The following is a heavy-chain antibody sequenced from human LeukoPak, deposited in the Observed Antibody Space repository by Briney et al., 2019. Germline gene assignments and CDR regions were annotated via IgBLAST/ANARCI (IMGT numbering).Heavy chain of an antibody. CDR3: ARGYCSSTSCYAVDY. J-gene: IGHJ4*02. Sequence: RRSLRLSCAAPRFTFSSYGMHWVRQAPPKGLEWLAVTRHDGSNKYYADSVKGRFTISRDNSKNTLYLQMNSLRAEDTAVYYCARGYCSSTSCYAVDYWGQGTLVTVSS. CDR1: RFTFSSYG. D-gene: IGHD2-2*01. CDR2: TRHDGSNK. V-gene: IGHV3-33*01.